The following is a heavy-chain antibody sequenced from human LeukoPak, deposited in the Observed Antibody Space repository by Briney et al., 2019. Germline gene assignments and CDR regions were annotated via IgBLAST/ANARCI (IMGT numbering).Heavy chain of an antibody. D-gene: IGHD2-15*01. CDR3: AKGSVVVAALDY. V-gene: IGHV3-30*18. CDR2: ISYDGSNK. J-gene: IGHJ4*02. CDR1: GFTFSRYG. Sequence: GGSLRLSSAAPGFTFSRYGMHWTRQPPAKGLQRVAVISYDGSNKYYADSVKGRFTISRDNSKNTLYLQMNSLRAEDTAVYYCAKGSVVVAALDYWGQGTLVTVSS.